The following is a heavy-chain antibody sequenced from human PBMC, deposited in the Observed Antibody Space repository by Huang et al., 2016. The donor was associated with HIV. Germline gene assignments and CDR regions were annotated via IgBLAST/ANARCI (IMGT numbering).Heavy chain of an antibody. D-gene: IGHD3-22*01. CDR2: INSDGSST. Sequence: EVQLVESGGGLVQPGGSLRLSCPASGFSISSYWMHWVRQAPGKGLVWVSRINSDGSSTSDADSVKGRFTISRDNAKNTLYLQMNSLRAEDTAVYYCARDPRIQSWLNFFDYWGQGTLVSVSS. CDR3: ARDPRIQSWLNFFDY. J-gene: IGHJ4*02. CDR1: GFSISSYW. V-gene: IGHV3-74*01.